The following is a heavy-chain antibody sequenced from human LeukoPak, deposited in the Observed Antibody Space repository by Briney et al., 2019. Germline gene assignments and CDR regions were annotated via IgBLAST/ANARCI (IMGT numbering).Heavy chain of an antibody. Sequence: SETLSLTCTVSGGSISSGSYYWSWIRQPAGKGLEWIGRIYTSGSTNYNPSLTSRVTMPVDTSKNQFSLKLSSVTAADTAVYYCARGEAGYCSGGSCQYYYYYMDVWGKGTTVTVSS. CDR3: ARGEAGYCSGGSCQYYYYYMDV. V-gene: IGHV4-61*02. D-gene: IGHD2-15*01. J-gene: IGHJ6*03. CDR1: GGSISSGSYY. CDR2: IYTSGST.